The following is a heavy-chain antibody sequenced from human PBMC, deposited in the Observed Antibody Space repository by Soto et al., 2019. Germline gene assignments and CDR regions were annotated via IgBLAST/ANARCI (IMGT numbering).Heavy chain of an antibody. CDR3: AKWVQTLGGGSSWIYYYYYYGMDV. D-gene: IGHD6-13*01. V-gene: IGHV3-23*01. Sequence: GGSLRLSCAASGFTFSSYAMSWVRQAPGKGLEWVSAISGSGGSTYYADSVKGRFTISRDNSKNTLYLQMNSLRAEDTAVYYCAKWVQTLGGGSSWIYYYYYYGMDVWGQGTTVTVSS. CDR2: ISGSGGST. J-gene: IGHJ6*02. CDR1: GFTFSSYA.